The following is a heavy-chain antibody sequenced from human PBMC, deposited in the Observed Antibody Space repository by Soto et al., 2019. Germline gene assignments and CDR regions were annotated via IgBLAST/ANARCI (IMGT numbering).Heavy chain of an antibody. CDR3: ARDGYCVSSTCSFFPDF. J-gene: IGHJ6*02. CDR2: ISYDGSNK. Sequence: HLGGSLGLSFAASGFTFSSYSMHWVGQAPGTGLEWVAVISYDGSNKYYADSVKGRFTISRDNAKNSLYLQMDSLRDEDMAVYYCARDGYCVSSTCSFFPDFWGQGTSVTVSS. CDR1: GFTFSSYS. V-gene: IGHV3-30-3*01. D-gene: IGHD2-2*03.